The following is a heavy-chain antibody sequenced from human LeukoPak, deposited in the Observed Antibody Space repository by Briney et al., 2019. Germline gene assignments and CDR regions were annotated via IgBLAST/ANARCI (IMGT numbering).Heavy chain of an antibody. J-gene: IGHJ1*01. D-gene: IGHD4-17*01. CDR2: IRYDGSNK. CDR3: AKEMTTVTTAEYFQH. CDR1: GFTFSSYG. V-gene: IGHV3-30*02. Sequence: GGSLRLSCAASGFTFSSYGMHWVRQAPGKGLEWVAFIRYDGSNKYYADSVKGRFTISRDNSKNTLCLQMNSLRAEDTAVYYCAKEMTTVTTAEYFQHWGQGTLVTVSS.